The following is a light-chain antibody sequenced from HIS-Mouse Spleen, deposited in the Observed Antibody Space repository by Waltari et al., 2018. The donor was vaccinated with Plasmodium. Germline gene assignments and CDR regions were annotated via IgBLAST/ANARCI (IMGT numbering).Light chain of an antibody. CDR2: QDS. CDR3: QAWDSSTAWV. J-gene: IGLJ2*01. V-gene: IGLV3-1*01. CDR1: KLGDKY. Sequence: SYELTQPPSVSVSPGQTASITCSGDKLGDKYACWYKQKPGQSPVLVIYQDSKRPSGIPERITGSNSGNTATLTISGTQAMDEADYYCQAWDSSTAWVFGGGTKLTVL.